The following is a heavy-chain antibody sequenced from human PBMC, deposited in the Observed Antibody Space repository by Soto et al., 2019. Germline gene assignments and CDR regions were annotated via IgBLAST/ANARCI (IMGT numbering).Heavy chain of an antibody. CDR2: TYYRSKWYN. J-gene: IGHJ6*02. V-gene: IGHV6-1*01. D-gene: IGHD6-19*01. Sequence: SQTLSLTCAISGDSVSSNSAAWNWIRQSPSRGLEWLGRTYYRSKWYNDYAVSVKSRITINPDTSKNQFSLQLNSVTPEDTAVYYCARVPWVAGTRYYYYGMDVSGQAPTVTVSS. CDR1: GDSVSSNSAA. CDR3: ARVPWVAGTRYYYYGMDV.